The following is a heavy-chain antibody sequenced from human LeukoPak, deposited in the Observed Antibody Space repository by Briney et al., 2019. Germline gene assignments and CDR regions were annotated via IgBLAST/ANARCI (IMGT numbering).Heavy chain of an antibody. CDR2: ISSSSSTI. D-gene: IGHD6-19*01. Sequence: GGSLRLSCAVSGFTFSSYSMNWVRQAPGKGLEWVSYISSSSSTIYYADSVKGRFTISRDNAKNSLYLQMNSLRAEDTAVYYCARGMSSGRYAVDIWGQGTMVTVSS. V-gene: IGHV3-48*01. J-gene: IGHJ3*02. CDR1: GFTFSSYS. CDR3: ARGMSSGRYAVDI.